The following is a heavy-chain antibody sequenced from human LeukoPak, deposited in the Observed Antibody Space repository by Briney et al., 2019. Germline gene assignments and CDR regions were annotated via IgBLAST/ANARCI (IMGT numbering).Heavy chain of an antibody. CDR3: AKDEAYSYGYGTYYFDY. D-gene: IGHD5-18*01. CDR1: GFTFSSYS. V-gene: IGHV3-30*02. Sequence: GGSLRLSCAASGFTFSSYSMNWVRQAPGKGLEWVAFIRYDGSNKYYADSVKGRFTISRDNSKNTLYLQMNSLRAEDTAVYYCAKDEAYSYGYGTYYFDYWGQGTLVTVSS. CDR2: IRYDGSNK. J-gene: IGHJ4*02.